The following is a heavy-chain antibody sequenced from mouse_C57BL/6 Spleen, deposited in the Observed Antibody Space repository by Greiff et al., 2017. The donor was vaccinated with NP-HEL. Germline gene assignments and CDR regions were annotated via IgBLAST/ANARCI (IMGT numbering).Heavy chain of an antibody. Sequence: QVQLKQPGAELVKPGASVKLSCKASGYTFTSYWMQWVKQRPGQGLEWIGEIDPSDSYTNYNQKFKGKATLTVDTSSSTAYMQLSSLTSEDSAVYYCASRGYGRQPFDYWGQGTTLTVSS. CDR3: ASRGYGRQPFDY. CDR2: IDPSDSYT. V-gene: IGHV1-50*01. D-gene: IGHD1-1*01. J-gene: IGHJ2*01. CDR1: GYTFTSYW.